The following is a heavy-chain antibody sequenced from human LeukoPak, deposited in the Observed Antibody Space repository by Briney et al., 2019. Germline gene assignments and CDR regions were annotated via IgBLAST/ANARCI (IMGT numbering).Heavy chain of an antibody. Sequence: GGYLRLSCAASGFTVSSNFMTWVRRAPGKGLAWVSVIYSGGSTYYADSVKDRFTISRDNSKNTLYLQMSSLRAEDTAVYYCARDPYNYGSNEYSQHWGQGTLVTVSS. J-gene: IGHJ1*01. CDR2: IYSGGST. CDR3: ARDPYNYGSNEYSQH. CDR1: GFTVSSNF. D-gene: IGHD5-18*01. V-gene: IGHV3-66*01.